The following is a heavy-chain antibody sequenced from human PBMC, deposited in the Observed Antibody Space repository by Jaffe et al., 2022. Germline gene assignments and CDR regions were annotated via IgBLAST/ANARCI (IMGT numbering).Heavy chain of an antibody. CDR2: IYYSGST. CDR3: ARLPPLTYGDYGPGGYFDL. D-gene: IGHD4-17*01. CDR1: GGSISSYY. V-gene: IGHV4-59*01. Sequence: QVQLQESGPGLVKPSETLSLTCTVSGGSISSYYWSWIRQPPGKGLEWIGYIYYSGSTNYNPSLKSRVTISVDTSKNQFSLKLSSVTAADTAVYYCARLPPLTYGDYGPGGYFDLWGRGTLVTVSS. J-gene: IGHJ2*01.